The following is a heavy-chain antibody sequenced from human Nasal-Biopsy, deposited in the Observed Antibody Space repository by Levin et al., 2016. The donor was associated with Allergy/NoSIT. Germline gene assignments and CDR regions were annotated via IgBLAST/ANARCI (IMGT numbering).Heavy chain of an antibody. CDR2: IRSKVHGGTT. CDR1: GLTIGDNA. V-gene: IGHV3-49*04. Sequence: GESLKISCSTSGLTIGDNAVSWVRQAPGKGLEWVGFIRSKVHGGTTEYAAAVKGRFTISRDDSIRIAYLQMNSLKTEDTGVYYCTREVPESGRHPIYYYGMDVWGQGTTVTVSS. D-gene: IGHD3-3*01. J-gene: IGHJ6*02. CDR3: TREVPESGRHPIYYYGMDV.